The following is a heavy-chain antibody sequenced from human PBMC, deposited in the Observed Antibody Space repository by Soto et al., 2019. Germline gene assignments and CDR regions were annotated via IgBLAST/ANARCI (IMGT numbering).Heavy chain of an antibody. J-gene: IGHJ4*02. V-gene: IGHV3-53*01. D-gene: IGHD5-18*01. Sequence: GGSLRLSCVVSGFSVSGSSIFWVRQATGKGLEWVSLMHRGGSTDNADSVKGRFTTSRDKSKNTLYLHMNGLRVEDTAVYYCARVNTTLVDHFDCWVQGTLVTVSS. CDR1: GFSVSGSS. CDR2: MHRGGST. CDR3: ARVNTTLVDHFDC.